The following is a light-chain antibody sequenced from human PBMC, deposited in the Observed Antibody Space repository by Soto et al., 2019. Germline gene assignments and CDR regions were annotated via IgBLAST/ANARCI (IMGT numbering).Light chain of an antibody. Sequence: EILMTQSPVTLSVSPGESATLSCRASQSVAYNLAWYQQKPGQAPRLLLYGASTRATDIPARFSGSGFGTEFTLTINSLQSEDFAVYYCQQYNDWPPYTFGQGTKLHIK. CDR2: GAS. J-gene: IGKJ2*01. V-gene: IGKV3-15*01. CDR3: QQYNDWPPYT. CDR1: QSVAYN.